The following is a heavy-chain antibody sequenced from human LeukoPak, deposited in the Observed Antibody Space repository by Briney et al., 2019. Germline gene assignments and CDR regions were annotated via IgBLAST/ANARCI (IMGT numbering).Heavy chain of an antibody. Sequence: GGSLRLSCAASGFTFSSYSMNWVRQAPGKGLEWVSSISSSSSYIYYADSVKGRFTISRDNAKNSLYLQTNSLRAEDTAVYYCASSLAVIIGSQGGDYWGQGTLVTVSS. CDR3: ASSLAVIIGSQGGDY. V-gene: IGHV3-21*01. J-gene: IGHJ4*02. D-gene: IGHD1-26*01. CDR1: GFTFSSYS. CDR2: ISSSSSYI.